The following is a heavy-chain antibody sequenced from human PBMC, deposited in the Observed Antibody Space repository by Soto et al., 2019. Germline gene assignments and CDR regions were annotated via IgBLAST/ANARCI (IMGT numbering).Heavy chain of an antibody. J-gene: IGHJ5*02. CDR1: GFSLSTSGVG. V-gene: IGHV2-5*02. D-gene: IGHD3-22*01. CDR3: AHRRGYYDSSGYWFDP. Sequence: QITLKESGPTLVKPTQTLTLTCTFSGFSLSTSGVGVGWIRQPPGKALEWLALIYWDDDKSYSPSLKSRLTITQDTSKNQLVLTMPKMDPVDTATYYCAHRRGYYDSSGYWFDPWCQGTLVTVSS. CDR2: IYWDDDK.